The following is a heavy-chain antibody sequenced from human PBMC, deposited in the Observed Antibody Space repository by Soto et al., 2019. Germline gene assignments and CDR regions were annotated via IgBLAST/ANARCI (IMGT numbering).Heavy chain of an antibody. CDR3: ARVGIYYYDSSGPTPEPVAFDI. D-gene: IGHD3-22*01. V-gene: IGHV4-30-4*01. CDR2: IYYSGST. Sequence: SETLSLTCTVSGGSISSGDYYWSWIRQPPGKGLEWIGYIYYSGSTYYNPSLKSRVTISVDTSKNQFSLKLSSVTAADTAVYYCARVGIYYYDSSGPTPEPVAFDIWGQGTMVTVSS. J-gene: IGHJ3*02. CDR1: GGSISSGDYY.